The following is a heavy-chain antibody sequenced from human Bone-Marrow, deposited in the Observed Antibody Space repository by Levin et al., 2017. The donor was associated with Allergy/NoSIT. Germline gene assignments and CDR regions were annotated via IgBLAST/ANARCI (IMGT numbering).Heavy chain of an antibody. CDR1: GYTFTSYA. D-gene: IGHD6-13*01. J-gene: IGHJ5*02. V-gene: IGHV1-3*01. Sequence: ASVKVSCKASGYTFTSYAMHWVRQAPGQRLEWMGWINAGNGNTKYSQKFQGRVTITRDTSASTAYMELSSLRSEDTAGYYCARSPRQQQLVLGWFDPWGQGTLVTVSS. CDR3: ARSPRQQQLVLGWFDP. CDR2: INAGNGNT.